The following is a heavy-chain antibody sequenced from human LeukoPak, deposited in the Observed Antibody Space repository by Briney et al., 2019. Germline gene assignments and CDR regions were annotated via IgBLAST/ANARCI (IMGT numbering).Heavy chain of an antibody. D-gene: IGHD2-21*02. V-gene: IGHV3-23*01. CDR2: ISGSGGST. J-gene: IGHJ4*02. CDR1: GFTFSTYG. CDR3: ARAYCGGDCYYGTSFDY. Sequence: GGSLRLSCAASGFTFSTYGMSWVRQAPGKGLEWVSAISGSGGSTYYADSVKGRFTISRDNSKNTLYLQMNSLRAEDTAVYYCARAYCGGDCYYGTSFDYWGQGTLVTVSS.